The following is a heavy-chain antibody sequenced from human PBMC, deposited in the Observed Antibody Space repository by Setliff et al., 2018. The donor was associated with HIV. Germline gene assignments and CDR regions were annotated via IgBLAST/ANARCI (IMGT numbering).Heavy chain of an antibody. J-gene: IGHJ3*01. CDR2: VFYTGST. Sequence: PSETLSLTCTVSGGSISTNSYYWGWIRQPPGKGLEWIASVFYTGSTYYRPSLKSRVTLSVELSKNHFSLELTSVTAADTAVYYCARQSYYVTGSFYTDVFDLWGQGTVVTVSS. CDR1: GGSISTNSYY. CDR3: ARQSYYVTGSFYTDVFDL. V-gene: IGHV4-39*01. D-gene: IGHD3-10*01.